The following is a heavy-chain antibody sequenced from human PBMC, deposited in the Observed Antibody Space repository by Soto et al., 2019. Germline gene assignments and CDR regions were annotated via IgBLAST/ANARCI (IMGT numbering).Heavy chain of an antibody. Sequence: GGSLRLSCAASGFTFSSYARHWVRQAPGKGLEYVSATSSNGGSTYYADSVKGRFTISRDNSKNTLSLQMGSLRAEDMAVYYCERGLYDSSGYWSMDVWGQGTTVTVSS. CDR3: ERGLYDSSGYWSMDV. V-gene: IGHV3-64*02. CDR1: GFTFSSYA. D-gene: IGHD3-22*01. CDR2: TSSNGGST. J-gene: IGHJ6*02.